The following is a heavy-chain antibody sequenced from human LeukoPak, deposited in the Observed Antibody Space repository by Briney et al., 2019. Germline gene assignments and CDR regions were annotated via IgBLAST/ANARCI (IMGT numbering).Heavy chain of an antibody. Sequence: GGSLRLSCAASVFTFSSYWMHWVRQVPGKGLVWVSRITSDGSDTIYADSVKGRFTISRDNAKNTLYLQMNSLRAEDTALYYCSRDRRTWFDPWGQGTLVTVSS. CDR2: ITSDGSDT. J-gene: IGHJ5*02. V-gene: IGHV3-74*01. CDR3: SRDRRTWFDP. CDR1: VFTFSSYW.